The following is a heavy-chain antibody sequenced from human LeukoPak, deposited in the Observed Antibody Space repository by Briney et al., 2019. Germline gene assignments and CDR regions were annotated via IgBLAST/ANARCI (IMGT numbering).Heavy chain of an antibody. Sequence: SETLSLTCIVSDGSISSSSFYWGWIRQPPGKGLEWIGSMYYTGSYTGTTYYNPSLESRVTVSVDTSKNLCSLKLSSVTAADTAVYYCARGSSPFDYWGQGTLVTVSS. V-gene: IGHV4-39*07. J-gene: IGHJ4*02. CDR2: MYYTGSYTGTT. CDR1: DGSISSSSFY. CDR3: ARGSSPFDY.